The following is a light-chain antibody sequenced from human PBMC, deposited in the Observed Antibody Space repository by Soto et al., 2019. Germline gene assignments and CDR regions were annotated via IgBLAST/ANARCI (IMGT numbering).Light chain of an antibody. Sequence: DIQMTQSPFSLSASVGGTVTITCRTSQSINSNFNWYQHKAGEAPKLLIYAASSLQSGVPSRFRGSGSGTHFTLTISSLQPEDSATYYCQQSYDNLTFGPGTKVNIK. V-gene: IGKV1-39*01. J-gene: IGKJ3*01. CDR2: AAS. CDR1: QSINSN. CDR3: QQSYDNLT.